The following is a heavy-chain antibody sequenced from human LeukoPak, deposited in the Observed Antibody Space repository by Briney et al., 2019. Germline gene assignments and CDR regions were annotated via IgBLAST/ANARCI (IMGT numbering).Heavy chain of an antibody. D-gene: IGHD4-23*01. Sequence: SETLSLTCTVSGGSISSYYWSWIRQPAGKGLEWIGRIYTSGSTNYNPSLKSRVTMSVDTSKNQFSLNLRSVTAADTAIYFCSRSHDYGGLYFYYYMDVWGKGTTVTVSS. CDR2: IYTSGST. CDR1: GGSISSYY. J-gene: IGHJ6*03. V-gene: IGHV4-4*07. CDR3: SRSHDYGGLYFYYYMDV.